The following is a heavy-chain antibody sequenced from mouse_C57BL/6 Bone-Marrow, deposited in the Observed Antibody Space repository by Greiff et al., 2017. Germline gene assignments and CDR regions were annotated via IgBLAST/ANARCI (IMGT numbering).Heavy chain of an antibody. CDR3: AGWGD. Sequence: QVQLQQSGAELVRPGASVKLSCKASGYTFTSYGISWVKQRTGQGLEWIGEIYPRSGNTYYNEKFKGKATLTADKSSSTSCMELRSLTSENSAIYFCAGWGDWGQGTTLTVSS. J-gene: IGHJ2*01. V-gene: IGHV1-81*01. CDR1: GYTFTSYG. CDR2: IYPRSGNT.